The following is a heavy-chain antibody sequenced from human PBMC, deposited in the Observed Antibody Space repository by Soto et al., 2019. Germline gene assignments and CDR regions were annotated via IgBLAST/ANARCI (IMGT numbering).Heavy chain of an antibody. CDR1: GFTFSDYY. Sequence: GGSLRLSCAASGFTFSDYYMSWIRQAPGKGLEWVSYISSSGSTIYYADSGKGRFTISRDNAKNSLYLQMNSLRAEDTAVYYCARSLNADIVVVPAAERSGMDNWFDPWGQGTLVTVSS. D-gene: IGHD2-2*01. CDR2: ISSSGSTI. CDR3: ARSLNADIVVVPAAERSGMDNWFDP. J-gene: IGHJ5*02. V-gene: IGHV3-11*01.